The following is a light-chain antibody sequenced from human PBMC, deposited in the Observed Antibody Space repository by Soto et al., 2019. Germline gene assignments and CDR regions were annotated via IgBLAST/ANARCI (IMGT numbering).Light chain of an antibody. CDR3: QTWGTGIRV. CDR1: SGHSSYA. CDR2: LNSDGSH. V-gene: IGLV4-69*01. J-gene: IGLJ2*01. Sequence: QPVLTQSPSASASLGASVKLTCTLSSGHSSYAIAWHQQQPEQGPRYLMKLNSDGSHSTGDGIPDRFSGSSSGAERYLTISSLQDEDEAYYYCQTWGTGIRVFGGGTKLTVL.